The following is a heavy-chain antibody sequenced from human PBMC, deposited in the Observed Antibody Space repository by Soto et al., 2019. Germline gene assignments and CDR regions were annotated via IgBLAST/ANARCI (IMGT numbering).Heavy chain of an antibody. CDR3: ARVSEYSSSWSWAGWFDP. J-gene: IGHJ5*02. V-gene: IGHV1-18*01. CDR1: GYTFTSYG. D-gene: IGHD6-13*01. Sequence: QVQLVQSGAEVKKPGASVKVSCKASGYTFTSYGISWVRQAPGHWLEWMGWISAYNGNTNYAQKLQGRVTMTTDTSTSTAYMELRSLRSDDTAVYYCARVSEYSSSWSWAGWFDPWGQGTLVTVSS. CDR2: ISAYNGNT.